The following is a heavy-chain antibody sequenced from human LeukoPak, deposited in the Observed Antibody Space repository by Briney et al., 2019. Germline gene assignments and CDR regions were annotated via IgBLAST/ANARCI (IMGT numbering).Heavy chain of an antibody. J-gene: IGHJ4*02. CDR1: GVTFSNAW. CDR2: IKSKTDGGTT. Sequence: GGSLRLSCAASGVTFSNAWMNWVRQAPGKGLDWVGRIKSKTDGGTTDYAAPVKGIFTISRDDSKNALYLQMNSLKTEETAVYYCTTYYYGSGSYSTGSYYFDYWGQGTLVSVSS. D-gene: IGHD3-10*01. V-gene: IGHV3-15*07. CDR3: TTYYYGSGSYSTGSYYFDY.